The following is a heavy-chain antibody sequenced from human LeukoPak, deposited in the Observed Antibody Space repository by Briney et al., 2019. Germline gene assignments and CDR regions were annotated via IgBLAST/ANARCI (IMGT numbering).Heavy chain of an antibody. Sequence: GGSLRLSCVACGFSFGDYYMSWIRQAPGRGLEWISYISGSGSDLYYADSVKGRFTISRDNANNSLYLQMNSLRAEDTAVYYCVRSIGYYYTMDVWGQGTTVTVSS. V-gene: IGHV3-11*01. CDR3: VRSIGYYYTMDV. CDR1: GFSFGDYY. CDR2: ISGSGSDL. J-gene: IGHJ6*02. D-gene: IGHD3-22*01.